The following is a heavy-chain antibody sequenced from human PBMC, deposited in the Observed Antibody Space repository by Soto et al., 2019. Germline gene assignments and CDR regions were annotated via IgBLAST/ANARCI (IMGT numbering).Heavy chain of an antibody. V-gene: IGHV1-46*01. CDR3: ARSSGGNFGIIIEGTNWFAP. CDR1: GYILSDYC. Sequence: GASVKVSCKSSGYILSDYCIHWVRQAPGQGLEWMGVINPHGGSTAYAQKFKGRVTLTRDTSASTVYMEVSSLTSEDTAMYYCARSSGGNFGIIIEGTNWFAPWGQGTLVTVSS. J-gene: IGHJ5*02. D-gene: IGHD1-26*01. CDR2: INPHGGST.